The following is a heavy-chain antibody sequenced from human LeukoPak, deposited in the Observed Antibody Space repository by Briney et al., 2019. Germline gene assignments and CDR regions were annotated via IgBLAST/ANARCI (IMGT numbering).Heavy chain of an antibody. CDR3: AKDPGDILTGYSYFDY. Sequence: GGSLRLSCAASGFTFSSYAMSWVRQAPGKGLEWVSAISGSGGSTYYADPVKGRFTISRDNSKNTLYLQMNSLRAEDTAVYYCAKDPGDILTGYSYFDYWGQGTLVTVSS. J-gene: IGHJ4*02. V-gene: IGHV3-23*01. CDR2: ISGSGGST. D-gene: IGHD3-9*01. CDR1: GFTFSSYA.